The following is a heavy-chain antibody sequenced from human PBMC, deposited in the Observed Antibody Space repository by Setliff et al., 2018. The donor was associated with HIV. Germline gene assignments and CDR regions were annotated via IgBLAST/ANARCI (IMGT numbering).Heavy chain of an antibody. J-gene: IGHJ4*02. CDR2: ISSGSTTI. CDR3: ATVWTAGSLFY. V-gene: IGHV3-48*01. CDR1: GFTFSRFS. D-gene: IGHD6-13*01. Sequence: GGSLRLSCAASGFTFSRFSMNWVRQAPGKGLEWVSYISSGSTTIYYADSVKGRFTISRDNAKNSLYLQMNSLRAEDTAVYYCATVWTAGSLFYWGQGTLVTVSS.